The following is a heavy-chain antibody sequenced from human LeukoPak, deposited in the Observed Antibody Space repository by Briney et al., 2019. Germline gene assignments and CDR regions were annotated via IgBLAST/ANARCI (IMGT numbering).Heavy chain of an antibody. Sequence: ASVKVSCKASGYTFTSYGISWVLQAPGQGLEGMGWISAYNGNTNYAQKLQGRVTMTTDTSTSTAYMELRSLRSDDTAVYYCARDLLPYSGSYYRWGYWGQGTLVTVSS. CDR1: GYTFTSYG. V-gene: IGHV1-18*01. CDR2: ISAYNGNT. D-gene: IGHD1-26*01. CDR3: ARDLLPYSGSYYRWGY. J-gene: IGHJ4*02.